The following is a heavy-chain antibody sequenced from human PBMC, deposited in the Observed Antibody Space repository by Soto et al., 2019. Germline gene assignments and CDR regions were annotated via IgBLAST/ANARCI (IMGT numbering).Heavy chain of an antibody. D-gene: IGHD6-25*01. CDR2: ISPIFGTP. CDR1: GGGFNSYS. CDR3: ARGGPVIIPAATNWFDP. J-gene: IGHJ5*02. V-gene: IGHV1-69*06. Sequence: QVQLVQSGAEVKKPGSSVKVSCKSSGGGFNSYSISWVRQAPGQGLEWMGVISPIFGTPTYAQKFQGRVTITADKSTSTAYMAVSRLTSEDTAVYYCARGGPVIIPAATNWFDPWGQGTLVTVSS.